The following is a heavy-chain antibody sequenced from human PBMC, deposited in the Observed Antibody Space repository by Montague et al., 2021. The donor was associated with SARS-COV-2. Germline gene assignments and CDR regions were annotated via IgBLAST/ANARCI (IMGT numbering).Heavy chain of an antibody. Sequence: SETLSLTCTVSRGSISTYYWSWIRQPPGRGLEWIGYVYNSGTAIYNPSLHGRVTISVDTSKSQFSLQLSSVSAADTAIYYCVRGAIRGPYNWFDHWGQGTLVAVSS. V-gene: IGHV4-59*01. CDR1: RGSISTYY. CDR2: VYNSGTA. CDR3: VRGAIRGPYNWFDH. D-gene: IGHD3-3*01. J-gene: IGHJ5*02.